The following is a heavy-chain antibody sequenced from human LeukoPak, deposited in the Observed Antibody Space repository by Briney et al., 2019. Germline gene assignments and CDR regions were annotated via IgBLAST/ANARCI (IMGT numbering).Heavy chain of an antibody. J-gene: IGHJ6*03. Sequence: PGGSLRLSSAASAFTSSSFAIGWDRQAEGEGLGWVSAISGSGGSTYYADSVKDRFTISRDNSKNTLYLQMNSLRAEDTAVYYCAKLTTVTDYYYYFMDVWGKGTTVTVSS. D-gene: IGHD4-11*01. CDR1: AFTSSSFA. CDR3: AKLTTVTDYYYYFMDV. CDR2: ISGSGGST. V-gene: IGHV3-23*01.